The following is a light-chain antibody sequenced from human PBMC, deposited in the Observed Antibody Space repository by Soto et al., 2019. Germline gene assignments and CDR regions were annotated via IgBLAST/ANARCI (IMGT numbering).Light chain of an antibody. J-gene: IGKJ4*01. CDR3: QQYHTWPIT. V-gene: IGKV3-15*01. CDR2: GAS. CDR1: QSVSSSY. Sequence: ASQSVSSSYLAWYQQKPGQAPRLLISGASTGATGIPARFSGSGSGTEFTLTISGLQSEDCAIYYCQQYHTWPITFGGGTKVDIK.